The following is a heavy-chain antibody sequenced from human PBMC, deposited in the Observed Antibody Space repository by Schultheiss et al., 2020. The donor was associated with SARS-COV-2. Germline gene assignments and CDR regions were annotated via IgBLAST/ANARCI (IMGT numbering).Heavy chain of an antibody. Sequence: SETLSLTCTVSGGSISSYYWSWIRQPPGKGLEWIGYIYYSGSTNYNPSLKSRVTISVDTSKNQFSLKLSSVTAADTAVYYCASYYQLLYPLNRFDPWGQGTLVTVSS. CDR1: GGSISSYY. D-gene: IGHD2-2*02. V-gene: IGHV4-59*08. CDR3: ASYYQLLYPLNRFDP. J-gene: IGHJ5*02. CDR2: IYYSGST.